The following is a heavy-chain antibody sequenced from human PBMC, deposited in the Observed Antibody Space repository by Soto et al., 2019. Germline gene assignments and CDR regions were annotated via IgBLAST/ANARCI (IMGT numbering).Heavy chain of an antibody. CDR1: GYTFTSYD. D-gene: IGHD3-3*01. J-gene: IGHJ6*02. Sequence: ASVKVSCKASGYTFTSYDINWVRQATGQGLEWMGWMNPNSGNTGYAQKFQGRVTMTRNTSISTAYMGLSSLRSEDTAVYYCARNEILEWLSQAYYYYYGMDVWGQGTTVTVSS. CDR2: MNPNSGNT. V-gene: IGHV1-8*01. CDR3: ARNEILEWLSQAYYYYYGMDV.